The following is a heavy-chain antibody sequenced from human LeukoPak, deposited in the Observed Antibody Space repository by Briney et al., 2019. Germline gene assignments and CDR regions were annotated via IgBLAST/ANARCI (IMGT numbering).Heavy chain of an antibody. CDR2: ISAYNGNT. CDR1: GYTFTSYG. J-gene: IGHJ3*02. V-gene: IGHV1-18*01. Sequence: ASVKVSCKASGYTFTSYGISWVRQAPGQGLEWMGWISAYNGNTNYAQKLQGRVTMTTDTSTSTAYMELRSLRSDDTAVYYCARDGVVVVAATHDAFDIWGQGTMVTVSS. D-gene: IGHD2-15*01. CDR3: ARDGVVVVAATHDAFDI.